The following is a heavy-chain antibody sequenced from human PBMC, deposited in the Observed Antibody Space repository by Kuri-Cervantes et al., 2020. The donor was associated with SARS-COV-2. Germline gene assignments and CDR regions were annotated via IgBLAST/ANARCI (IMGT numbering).Heavy chain of an antibody. Sequence: GSLRLSCAVSGYSISSGYYWGWIRQPPGKGLEWIGSIYHSGSTYYNPSLKSRVTISVDTSKNQFSLRLRSLTAADTAVYYCARHVAGLGLTSSVPSWGRGTLVTVSS. D-gene: IGHD3-16*01. CDR1: GYSISSGYY. CDR2: IYHSGST. V-gene: IGHV4-38-2*01. J-gene: IGHJ5*02. CDR3: ARHVAGLGLTSSVPS.